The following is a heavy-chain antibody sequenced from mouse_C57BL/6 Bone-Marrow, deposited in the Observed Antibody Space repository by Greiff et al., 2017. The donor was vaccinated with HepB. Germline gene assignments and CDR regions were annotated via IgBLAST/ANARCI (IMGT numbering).Heavy chain of an antibody. CDR1: GFTFSDYG. CDR3: ARIYDGYSYYFDY. V-gene: IGHV5-17*01. Sequence: DVQLVESGGGLVKPGGSLKLSCAASGFTFSDYGMHWVRQAPEKGLEWVAYISSGSSTIYYADTVKGRFTISRDNAKNTLFLQMTSLRSEDTAMYYCARIYDGYSYYFDYWGQGTTLTVSS. D-gene: IGHD2-3*01. J-gene: IGHJ2*01. CDR2: ISSGSSTI.